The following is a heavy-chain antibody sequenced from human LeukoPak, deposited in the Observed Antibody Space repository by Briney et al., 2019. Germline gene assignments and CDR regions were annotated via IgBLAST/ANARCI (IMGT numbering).Heavy chain of an antibody. CDR2: IYTSGST. Sequence: TLSLTCTVXGGSISSGSYYWSWIRQPTGKGLEWIGRIYTSGSTNYNPSLKSRVTISVDTSKNQFSLKLSSVTAADTAVYYCARDRGYSYEYYYYYYMDVWGKGTTVTVSS. D-gene: IGHD5-18*01. CDR1: GGSISSGSYY. J-gene: IGHJ6*03. V-gene: IGHV4-61*02. CDR3: ARDRGYSYEYYYYYYMDV.